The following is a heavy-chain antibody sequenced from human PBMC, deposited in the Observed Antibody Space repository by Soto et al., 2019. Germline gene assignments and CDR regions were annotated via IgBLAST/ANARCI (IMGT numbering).Heavy chain of an antibody. J-gene: IGHJ6*02. Sequence: GGSLRLSCAASGFTFSSYGMHWVRQAPGKGLEWVAVISYDGSNKYYADSVKGRFTISRDNSKNTLYLQMNSLRAEDTAVYYCAKETGSGLYYYYGMDVWGQGTTVTVSS. D-gene: IGHD3-3*01. CDR1: GFTFSSYG. CDR3: AKETGSGLYYYYGMDV. V-gene: IGHV3-30*18. CDR2: ISYDGSNK.